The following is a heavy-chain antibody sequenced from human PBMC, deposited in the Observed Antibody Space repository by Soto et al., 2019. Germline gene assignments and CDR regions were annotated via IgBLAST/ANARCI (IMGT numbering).Heavy chain of an antibody. CDR2: IIPIFGTA. CDR3: AGEGAGSSWYKPTSSFDY. J-gene: IGHJ4*02. D-gene: IGHD6-13*01. CDR1: GGTFSSYA. V-gene: IGHV1-69*01. Sequence: QVQLVQSGAEVKKPGSSVKVSCKASGGTFSSYAISWVRQAPGQGLEWMGGIIPIFGTANYAQKFQGRVTITADESTSTGYMELSSLRSEDTAVYYCAGEGAGSSWYKPTSSFDYWGQGTLVTVSS.